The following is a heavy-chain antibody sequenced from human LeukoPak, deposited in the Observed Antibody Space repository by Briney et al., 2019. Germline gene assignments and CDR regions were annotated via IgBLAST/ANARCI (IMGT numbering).Heavy chain of an antibody. D-gene: IGHD3-10*01. V-gene: IGHV3-30*18. CDR2: ISYDGSNK. Sequence: GGSLRLSCAASGFTFSSYGMHWVRQAPGKGLEWVAVISYDGSNKYYADSVKGRFTISRDNSKNTLYLQMNSLRAEDTAVYYCAKDLSLLWFGELSILPDYWGQGTLVTVSS. CDR3: AKDLSLLWFGELSILPDY. J-gene: IGHJ4*02. CDR1: GFTFSSYG.